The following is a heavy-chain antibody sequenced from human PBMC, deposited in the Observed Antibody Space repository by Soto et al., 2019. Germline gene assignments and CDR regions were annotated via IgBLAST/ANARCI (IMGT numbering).Heavy chain of an antibody. J-gene: IGHJ5*02. D-gene: IGHD5-12*01. V-gene: IGHV3-21*01. CDR1: GFTFSSYS. CDR3: ARDWWLRPLILDWFDP. CDR2: ISSSSSYI. Sequence: GSLRLSCAASGFTFSSYSMNWVRQAPGKGLEWVSSISSSSSYIYYADSVKGRFTISRDNAKNSLYLQMNSLRAEDTAVYYCARDWWLRPLILDWFDPWGQGTLVTVSS.